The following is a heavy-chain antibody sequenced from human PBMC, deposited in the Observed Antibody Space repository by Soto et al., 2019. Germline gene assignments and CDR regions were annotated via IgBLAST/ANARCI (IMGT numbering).Heavy chain of an antibody. V-gene: IGHV3-23*01. D-gene: IGHD6-19*01. J-gene: IGHJ4*02. Sequence: EVQLLESGGGLVQPGGSLRLSCAASGFTFSNYAIAWVRQAPGKGLEWVSGISGSGGTTYYADSVKGRFTISRDNSKDTLHLQMNSLRAEDPAVYYCAKTPRQWLVYFDYWGQGALVTVSS. CDR3: AKTPRQWLVYFDY. CDR1: GFTFSNYA. CDR2: ISGSGGTT.